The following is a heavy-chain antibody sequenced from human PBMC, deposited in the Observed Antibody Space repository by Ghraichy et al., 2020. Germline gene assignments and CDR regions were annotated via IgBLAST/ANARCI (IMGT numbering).Heavy chain of an antibody. CDR3: ARASITMVRMDV. Sequence: SQTLSLTCAVYGGSFSGYYWSWIRQPPGKGLEWIGEINHSGSTNYNPSLKSRVTISVDTSKNQFSLKLSSVTAADTAVYYCARASITMVRMDVWGKGTTVTVSS. J-gene: IGHJ6*03. CDR2: INHSGST. D-gene: IGHD3-10*01. V-gene: IGHV4-34*01. CDR1: GGSFSGYY.